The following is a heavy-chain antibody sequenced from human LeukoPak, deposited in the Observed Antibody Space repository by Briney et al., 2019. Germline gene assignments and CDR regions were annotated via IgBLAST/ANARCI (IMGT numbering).Heavy chain of an antibody. Sequence: SETLSLTCAVYGGSFSGYYWSWIRQPPGKGLEWIGEINHSGSTNYNPSLESRVTISVDTSKNQFSLKLSSVTAADTAVYYCARARIMVRGVMRYGMDVWGKGTTVTVSS. CDR1: GGSFSGYY. CDR3: ARARIMVRGVMRYGMDV. CDR2: INHSGST. V-gene: IGHV4-34*01. D-gene: IGHD3-10*01. J-gene: IGHJ6*04.